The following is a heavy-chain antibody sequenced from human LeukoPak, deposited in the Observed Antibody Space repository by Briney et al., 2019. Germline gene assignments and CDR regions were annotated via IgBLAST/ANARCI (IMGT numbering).Heavy chain of an antibody. V-gene: IGHV4-38-2*02. CDR3: ARREGYSYGYGRRAYYFDY. CDR1: GYSISSGYY. CDR2: MYHSGST. Sequence: PSETLSLTCTVSGYSISSGYYWGWIRQPPGKGLEWIGSMYHSGSTHYNPSLKSRVTISVDTSKNQFSLKLSSVTAADTAVYYCARREGYSYGYGRRAYYFDYWGQGTLVTVSS. D-gene: IGHD5-18*01. J-gene: IGHJ4*02.